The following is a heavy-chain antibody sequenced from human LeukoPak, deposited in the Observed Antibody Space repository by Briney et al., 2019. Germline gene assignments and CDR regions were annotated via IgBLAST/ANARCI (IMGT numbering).Heavy chain of an antibody. V-gene: IGHV3-23*01. CDR1: GGSISGYY. Sequence: ETLSLTCSVSGGSISGYYWNWVRQAPGKGLEWVSGIHGNGETTYYGDSVKGRFTISRDNSKSTLYLQMNSLRVEDTAEYFCGRDPNGDYVGAFEFWGQGTKVAVSS. CDR2: IHGNGETT. J-gene: IGHJ3*01. D-gene: IGHD3-16*01. CDR3: GRDPNGDYVGAFEF.